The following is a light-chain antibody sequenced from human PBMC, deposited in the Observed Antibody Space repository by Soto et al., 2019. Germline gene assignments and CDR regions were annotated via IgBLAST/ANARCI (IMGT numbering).Light chain of an antibody. CDR1: SSDVGIYNL. V-gene: IGLV2-23*03. J-gene: IGLJ2*01. Sequence: QSVLTQPASVSGSPGQSITISCTGTSSDVGIYNLVSWYQQHPDKAPKLMIYEGTKRPSGVSNRFSGSKSGNTASLTISGLQAEDEADYYCSSYAGSSTFVVFGGGTKLTVL. CDR2: EGT. CDR3: SSYAGSSTFVV.